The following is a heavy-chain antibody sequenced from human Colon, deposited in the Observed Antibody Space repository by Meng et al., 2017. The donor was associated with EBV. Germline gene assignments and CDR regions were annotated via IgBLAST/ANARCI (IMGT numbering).Heavy chain of an antibody. J-gene: IGHJ4*02. CDR3: TNLDY. Sequence: VRQVESGRGFVPPGAAGSVSFEASGYPFTTSAVPWVRQASGKGLEWVCRITTKASNYATAYVASVEGRFTVSRDDSTNTAYLRMNSLKTEDTAVYYCTNLDYGGQGILVTVSS. CDR2: ITTKASNYAT. V-gene: IGHV3-73*01. CDR1: GYPFTTSA.